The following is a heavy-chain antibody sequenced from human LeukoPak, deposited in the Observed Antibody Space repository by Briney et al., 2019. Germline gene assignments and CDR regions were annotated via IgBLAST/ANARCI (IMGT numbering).Heavy chain of an antibody. CDR1: GFRFGGYT. CDR2: IRSKALYGTS. D-gene: IGHD3-10*02. V-gene: IGHV3-49*04. Sequence: GGSLRLSCSGSGFRFGGYTLSWVRQAPGKGLEWVGFIRSKALYGTSEYAASVEGRFSISRDDSNNIVYLQMNSLKTEDTAVYFCVRESVRDYYFDFWGQGTLVTVSS. J-gene: IGHJ4*02. CDR3: VRESVRDYYFDF.